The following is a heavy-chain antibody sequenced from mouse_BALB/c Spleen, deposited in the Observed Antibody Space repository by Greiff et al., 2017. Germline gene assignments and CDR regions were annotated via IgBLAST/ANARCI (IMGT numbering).Heavy chain of an antibody. V-gene: IGHV7-3*02. CDR2: IRNKANGYTT. CDR3: AREIGLITERYAMDS. CDR1: GFTFTDYY. D-gene: IGHD2-4*01. J-gene: IGHJ4*01. Sequence: EVKLVESGGGLVQPGGSLRLSCATSGFTFTDYYMSWVRQPPGKALEWLGFIRNKANGYTTAYSASVKGRFTISRDNSQSILYLQMNTLGAEDSATYYYAREIGLITERYAMDSWGEGTAVNVSS.